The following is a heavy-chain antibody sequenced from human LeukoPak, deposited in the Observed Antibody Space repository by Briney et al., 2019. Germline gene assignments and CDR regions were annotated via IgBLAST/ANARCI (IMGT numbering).Heavy chain of an antibody. CDR2: ISGSGGST. CDR3: AKARYYYGSGSYLDY. Sequence: GGSLRLSCAASGFTFSSYAMSWVRQAPGKGLEWVSTISGSGGSTYYADSVKGRFTISRDNSKNTLYLQMNSLRAEDTAVYYCAKARYYYGSGSYLDYWGQGTLRTVSS. CDR1: GFTFSSYA. J-gene: IGHJ4*02. V-gene: IGHV3-23*01. D-gene: IGHD3-10*01.